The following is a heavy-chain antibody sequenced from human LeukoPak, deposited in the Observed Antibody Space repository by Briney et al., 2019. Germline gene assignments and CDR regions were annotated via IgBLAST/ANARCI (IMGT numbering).Heavy chain of an antibody. V-gene: IGHV4-34*01. D-gene: IGHD1-1*01. J-gene: IGHJ4*02. CDR1: GGSFSGYY. CDR2: INHSGST. Sequence: PSETLSLTCAVYGGSFSGYYWSWIRQPPGKGLEWIGEINHSGSTNHNPSLKSRVTISVDTSKNQFSLKLSSVTAADTAVYYCARRRYLDYWGQGTRVTVSS. CDR3: ARRRYLDY.